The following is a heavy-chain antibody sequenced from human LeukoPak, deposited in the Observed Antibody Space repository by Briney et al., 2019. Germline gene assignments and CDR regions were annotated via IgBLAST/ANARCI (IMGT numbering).Heavy chain of an antibody. CDR2: IYSGGST. V-gene: IGHV3-53*01. CDR3: ARDRFMVRGVMVGTFDL. D-gene: IGHD3-10*01. Sequence: PGGSLRLSCAASGFTVSSNYMSWVRQAPGKGLEWVSVIYSGGSTYYADSVKGRFTISRDNSKNMMYLQMNSLRAEDTAVYYCARDRFMVRGVMVGTFDLWGQGTMVTVSS. J-gene: IGHJ3*01. CDR1: GFTVSSNY.